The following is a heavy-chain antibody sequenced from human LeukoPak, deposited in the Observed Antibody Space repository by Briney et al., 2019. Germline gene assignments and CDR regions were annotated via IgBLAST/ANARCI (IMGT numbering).Heavy chain of an antibody. CDR3: AKRGWDLVVY. J-gene: IGHJ4*02. CDR2: ISTSGGST. CDR1: GFILSSYA. Sequence: GGSLRLSCAASGFILSSYAMSWVRQVPGKGLEWVSAISTSGGSTYYADSVKGRFTISRDNSKNTLYLQMNSLRAEDTAVYYCAKRGWDLVVYWGQGTLVTVSS. D-gene: IGHD1-26*01. V-gene: IGHV3-23*01.